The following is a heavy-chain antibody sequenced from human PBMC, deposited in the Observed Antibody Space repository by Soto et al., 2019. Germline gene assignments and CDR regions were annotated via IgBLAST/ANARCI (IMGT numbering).Heavy chain of an antibody. D-gene: IGHD2-15*01. V-gene: IGHV4-31*03. CDR1: GGSISSGGYY. CDR3: ARSYCSGGSCYLYYFDY. CDR2: IYYSGST. J-gene: IGHJ4*02. Sequence: SETLSLTCTVSGGSISSGGYYWSWIRQHPGKGLEWIGYIYYSGSTYYNPSLKSRVTISVDTSKNQFSLKLSSVTAADTAVYYCARSYCSGGSCYLYYFDYWGQGTLVTVSS.